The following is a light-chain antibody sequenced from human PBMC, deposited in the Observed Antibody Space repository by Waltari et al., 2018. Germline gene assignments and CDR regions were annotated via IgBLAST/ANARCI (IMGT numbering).Light chain of an antibody. J-gene: IGKJ2*02. Sequence: DIVMTQSPDSLAVSLGVRGTINCKSSQRILYISNTHNYLAWYQQKPGQPPKLIIYWASTRESGVPDRFSGSASGTDFTLSSSSLQAEDVAVYYCQQYYTTCTFGQGTKLEI. CDR1: QRILYISNTHNY. CDR2: WAS. V-gene: IGKV4-1*01. CDR3: QQYYTTCT.